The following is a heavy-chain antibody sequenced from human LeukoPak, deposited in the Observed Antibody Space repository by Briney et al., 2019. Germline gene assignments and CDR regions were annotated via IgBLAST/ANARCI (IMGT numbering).Heavy chain of an antibody. CDR1: GFTVSSNY. CDR2: IYSGGST. J-gene: IGHJ4*02. D-gene: IGHD3-22*01. CDR3: AKDFRWLLEGISYYFDY. Sequence: GGSLRLSCAASGFTVSSNYMSWVRQAPGKGLEWVSVIYSGGSTYYADSVKGRFTISRDNSKNTLYLQMNSLRAEDTAVYYCAKDFRWLLEGISYYFDYWGQGTLVTVSS. V-gene: IGHV3-53*05.